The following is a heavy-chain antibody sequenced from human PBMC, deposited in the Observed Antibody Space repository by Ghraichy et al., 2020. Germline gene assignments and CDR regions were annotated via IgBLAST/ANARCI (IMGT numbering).Heavy chain of an antibody. V-gene: IGHV3-23*01. CDR1: GLTFSSCA. Sequence: LSLTCAASGLTFSSCAMSWVRQAPGKGLEWVSAISAGGSTTYYADSVKGRFTISRDNSKNTLFLQMNSLRAEDTALYYCAGGGVDTAMARDYWGQGTLVTVSS. CDR3: AGGGVDTAMARDY. D-gene: IGHD5-18*01. CDR2: ISAGGSTT. J-gene: IGHJ4*02.